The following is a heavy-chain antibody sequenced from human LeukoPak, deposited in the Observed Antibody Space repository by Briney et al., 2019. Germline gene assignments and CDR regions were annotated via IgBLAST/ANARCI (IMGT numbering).Heavy chain of an antibody. Sequence: TGGSLRLSCAASGFIFSSYAMHWVRQAPGKGLEWVAVISYDGSNKYYADSVKGRFTISRDNSKNTLNLQMNSLRAEDTAVYYCARRGGDDSSGLSYFDYWGQGTLVTVSS. J-gene: IGHJ4*02. CDR1: GFIFSSYA. CDR3: ARRGGDDSSGLSYFDY. V-gene: IGHV3-30*04. D-gene: IGHD3-22*01. CDR2: ISYDGSNK.